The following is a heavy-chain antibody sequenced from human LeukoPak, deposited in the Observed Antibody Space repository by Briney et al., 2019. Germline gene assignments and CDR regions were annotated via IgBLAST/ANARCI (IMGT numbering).Heavy chain of an antibody. V-gene: IGHV4-59*12. D-gene: IGHD3-10*01. CDR3: AREDGSGSYYD. CDR1: GGSISSYY. CDR2: IYYSGST. J-gene: IGHJ4*02. Sequence: AETLSLTCTVSGGSISSYYWSWLRQPPGKGPEWIGYIYYSGSTKYNPSLKSRVTISVDRSNNQFSLKLSSVTAADTAVYYCAREDGSGSYYDWGQGTLVTVSS.